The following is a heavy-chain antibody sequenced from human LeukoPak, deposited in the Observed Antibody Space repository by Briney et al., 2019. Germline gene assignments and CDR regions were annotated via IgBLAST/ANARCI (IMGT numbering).Heavy chain of an antibody. Sequence: GGSLRLSCAASGFTFSSYGMHWVRQAPGKGLEWVAVIRYDGSNKYHADSVKGRFTISRDNSKNTLYLQMNSLRAEDTAVYYCARFWGGGDAFDYWGQGTLVTVSS. CDR1: GFTFSSYG. CDR3: ARFWGGGDAFDY. V-gene: IGHV3-33*01. D-gene: IGHD2-21*02. CDR2: IRYDGSNK. J-gene: IGHJ4*02.